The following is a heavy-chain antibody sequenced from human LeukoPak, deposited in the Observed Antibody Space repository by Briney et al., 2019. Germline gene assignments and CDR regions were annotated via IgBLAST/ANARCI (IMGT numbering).Heavy chain of an antibody. Sequence: GGSLRLSCAAPGFTFSSYGMHWVRQAPGKGLEWVAFIRYDGSNKYYADSVKGRFTISRDNSKNTLYLQMNSLRAEDTAVYYCARGARPRNWLFDYWGQGTLVTVSS. J-gene: IGHJ4*02. V-gene: IGHV3-30*02. CDR2: IRYDGSNK. D-gene: IGHD1-1*01. CDR1: GFTFSSYG. CDR3: ARGARPRNWLFDY.